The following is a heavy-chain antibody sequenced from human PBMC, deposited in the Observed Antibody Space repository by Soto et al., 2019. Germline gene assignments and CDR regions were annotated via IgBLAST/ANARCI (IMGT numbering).Heavy chain of an antibody. V-gene: IGHV3-23*01. Sequence: WGSLRLSCSASGFTFSAYAMGWFRQAPGKEMEWVAVVSSSGTRAWYGDSVRGRFTISRDNSKNTLYLQMNSLRDEDTAVFYCVRDPENDHGLLFDYWGLGTLVTVSS. D-gene: IGHD2-21*01. J-gene: IGHJ4*02. CDR1: GFTFSAYA. CDR3: VRDPENDHGLLFDY. CDR2: VSSSGTRA.